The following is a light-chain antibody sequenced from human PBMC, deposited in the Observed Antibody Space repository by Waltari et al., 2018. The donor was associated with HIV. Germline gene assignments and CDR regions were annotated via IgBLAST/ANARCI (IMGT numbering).Light chain of an antibody. CDR1: QGIRSW. CDR2: AAS. CDR3: QQANSVPRT. Sequence: DIQMTQSPSSVSASVGDRVTITCRAGQGIRSWLDWDQQKPGKAPKFLIYAASNLQSGVPSRFSGSGAGTDFTRTISSRQPEDFAAYYCQQANSVPRTLGGGTKVALK. V-gene: IGKV1D-12*01. J-gene: IGKJ4*01.